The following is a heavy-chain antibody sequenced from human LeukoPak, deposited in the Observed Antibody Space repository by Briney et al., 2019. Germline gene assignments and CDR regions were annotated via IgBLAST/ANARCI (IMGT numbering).Heavy chain of an antibody. D-gene: IGHD2/OR15-2a*01. Sequence: PGGSLRLSCAASGFTFSSYAMSWVRQAPGKGLEWVSAISGSGGSTYYADSVKGRFTISRDNSKNTLYLQMNSLRAEDTAVYYCARDRVILPNWYFDLWGRGTLVTVSS. V-gene: IGHV3-23*01. CDR2: ISGSGGST. CDR1: GFTFSSYA. CDR3: ARDRVILPNWYFDL. J-gene: IGHJ2*01.